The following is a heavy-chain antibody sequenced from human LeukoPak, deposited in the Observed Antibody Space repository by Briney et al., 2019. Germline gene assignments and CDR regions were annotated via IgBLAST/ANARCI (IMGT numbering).Heavy chain of an antibody. J-gene: IGHJ4*02. Sequence: PGGSLRLSCAASGFTFSSYSMNWIRQAPGKGLDWVSIISRNSDATFYADSVKGRFTISRDNTKNTVYLQMNSLTAEDTAIYYCVKDRNHFRDFFDFWGRGTLVTVSS. CDR2: ISRNSDAT. CDR1: GFTFSSYS. CDR3: VKDRNHFRDFFDF. V-gene: IGHV3-23*01. D-gene: IGHD2/OR15-2a*01.